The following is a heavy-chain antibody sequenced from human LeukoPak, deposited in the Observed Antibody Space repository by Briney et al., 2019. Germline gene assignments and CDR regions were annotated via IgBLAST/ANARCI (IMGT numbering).Heavy chain of an antibody. CDR3: ARDYSSGWPGY. Sequence: GGSLRLSCVASGFTLSDYWMSWVRQAPGKGLEWVANIKQDGSQKYYVDSVKGRFTISRDNAKNSVYLQMNSLRAEDTAVYYCARDYSSGWPGYWGQGTLVTVSS. CDR2: IKQDGSQK. CDR1: GFTLSDYW. J-gene: IGHJ4*02. D-gene: IGHD6-19*01. V-gene: IGHV3-7*01.